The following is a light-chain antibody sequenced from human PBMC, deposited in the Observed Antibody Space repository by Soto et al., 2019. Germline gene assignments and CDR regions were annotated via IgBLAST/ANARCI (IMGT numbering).Light chain of an antibody. Sequence: EIVLTQSPATLSLSPGERATLSCRASQSVSSYLAWYQQKHGQAPRLLIYDVSNRATGIPARFSGSGSGTDFTLTISSLEPEDFAVYCCQQRSNWPRFTFGPGTKVDIK. J-gene: IGKJ3*01. CDR1: QSVSSY. CDR3: QQRSNWPRFT. V-gene: IGKV3-11*01. CDR2: DVS.